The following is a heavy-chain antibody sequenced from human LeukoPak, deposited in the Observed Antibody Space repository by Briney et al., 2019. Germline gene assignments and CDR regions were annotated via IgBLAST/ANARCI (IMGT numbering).Heavy chain of an antibody. CDR1: GGSISSGGYY. Sequence: SETLSLTCTVSGGSISSGGYYWSWIRQPPGKGLEWTGYIYHSGSTYYNPSLKSRVTISVDRSKNQFSLKLSSVTAADTAVYYCAIKDSRGYFGVVPHWGQGALVTVSS. D-gene: IGHD3-3*01. V-gene: IGHV4-30-2*01. CDR2: IYHSGST. J-gene: IGHJ4*02. CDR3: AIKDSRGYFGVVPH.